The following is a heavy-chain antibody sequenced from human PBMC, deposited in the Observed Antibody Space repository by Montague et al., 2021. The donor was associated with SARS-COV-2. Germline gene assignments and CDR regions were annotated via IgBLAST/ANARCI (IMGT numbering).Heavy chain of an antibody. CDR3: VRDHPYGGPRGAYDI. Sequence: SETQSLTCTVSGGSITGYYWSWLRRSPGKGLEWIAYIYDGGAVNYNPSLGSRVTISTDTSKNQLSLKVSSVTAADTAVYYCVRDHPYGGPRGAYDIWGQGTVVTVSS. CDR1: GGSITGYY. CDR2: IYDGGAV. V-gene: IGHV4-59*01. D-gene: IGHD4-23*01. J-gene: IGHJ3*02.